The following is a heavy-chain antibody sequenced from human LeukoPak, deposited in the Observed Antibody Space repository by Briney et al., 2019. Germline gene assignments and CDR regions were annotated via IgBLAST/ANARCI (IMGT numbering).Heavy chain of an antibody. Sequence: GGSLRLSCAASGFTFSSYWMSWVRQAPGKGLEWVANIKQDGSEKYYVDSVKGRFTISRDNAKNSLYLQMNSLRAEDTAVYYCASPGRYCSGGSCYCLFDYWGQGTLVTVSS. CDR3: ASPGRYCSGGSCYCLFDY. V-gene: IGHV3-7*01. D-gene: IGHD2-15*01. CDR1: GFTFSSYW. J-gene: IGHJ4*02. CDR2: IKQDGSEK.